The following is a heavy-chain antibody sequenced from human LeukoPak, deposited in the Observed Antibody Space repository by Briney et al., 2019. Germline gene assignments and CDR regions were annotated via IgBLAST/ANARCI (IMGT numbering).Heavy chain of an antibody. CDR1: GGSISTTNYY. V-gene: IGHV4-39*01. Sequence: SETLSLTCTVSGGSISTTNYYWGWIRQPPGRDLEWIGSIYSSGNTYYNPSLESRVTISVDTSKNQLSLKLTSATAADTSVYYCARHSGLRSPFDPWGQGTLVTVSS. CDR3: ARHSGLRSPFDP. J-gene: IGHJ5*02. D-gene: IGHD3-3*01. CDR2: IYSSGNT.